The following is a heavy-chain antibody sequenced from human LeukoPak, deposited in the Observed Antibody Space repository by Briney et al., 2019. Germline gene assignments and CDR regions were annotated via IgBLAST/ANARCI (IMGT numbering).Heavy chain of an antibody. CDR1: GFTFSSYE. Sequence: SGGSLRLSCAASGFTFSSYEMNWVRQAPGKGLEWVSYISSSGSTIYYADSVKGRFTISRDNAKNSLYLQMNSLRAEDTAVYYCATDLIHYYASGAKTWGQGTLVTVSS. CDR2: ISSSGSTI. D-gene: IGHD3-10*01. V-gene: IGHV3-48*03. J-gene: IGHJ5*02. CDR3: ATDLIHYYASGAKT.